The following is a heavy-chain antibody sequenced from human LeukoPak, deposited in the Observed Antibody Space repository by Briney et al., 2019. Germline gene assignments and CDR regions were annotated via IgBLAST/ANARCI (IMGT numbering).Heavy chain of an antibody. CDR1: GFTFSSYW. CDR3: AKVSLSRAINYYYYYMDV. Sequence: PGGSLRLSCAASGFTFSSYWMSWVRQAPGKGLEWVANIKEDGSKKNYVDSVKGRFTISRDNSKNTLYLQMNSLRAEDTAVYYCAKVSLSRAINYYYYYMDVWGKGTTVTVSS. CDR2: IKEDGSKK. J-gene: IGHJ6*03. V-gene: IGHV3-7*01.